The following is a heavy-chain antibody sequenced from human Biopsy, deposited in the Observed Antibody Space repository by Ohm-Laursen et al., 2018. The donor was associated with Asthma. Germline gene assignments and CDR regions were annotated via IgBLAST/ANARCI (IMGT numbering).Heavy chain of an antibody. V-gene: IGHV4-30-4*01. CDR2: IYYIGGT. Sequence: TLSLTCAVSGGSISSGAYYWSWVRQPPGKGLEWIGYIYYIGGTYYNPSLKSRVAISLDTFKNQFSLKLSSVTAADTAVYFCARRGGVRRYFDYWGQGTLVTVSS. CDR1: GGSISSGAYY. D-gene: IGHD3-16*01. J-gene: IGHJ4*02. CDR3: ARRGGVRRYFDY.